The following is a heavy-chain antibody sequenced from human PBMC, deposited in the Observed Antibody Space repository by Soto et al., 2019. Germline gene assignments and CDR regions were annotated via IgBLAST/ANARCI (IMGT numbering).Heavy chain of an antibody. V-gene: IGHV3-21*01. Sequence: EVQLVESGGGLVKPGGSLRLSCAASGFTVSSYSMNWVRQAPGKGLEWVSSISSSSSYIYYADSVTGRFTISRDNAKNSLYLQMNRLIAEDTAVYYCARDLSEDYYDSSGWGTGFAHWGQGTLVTVSS. CDR2: ISSSSSYI. CDR1: GFTVSSYS. CDR3: ARDLSEDYYDSSGWGTGFAH. J-gene: IGHJ5*02. D-gene: IGHD3-22*01.